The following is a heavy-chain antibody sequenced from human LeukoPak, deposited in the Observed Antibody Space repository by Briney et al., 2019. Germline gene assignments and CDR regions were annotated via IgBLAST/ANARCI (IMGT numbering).Heavy chain of an antibody. CDR1: GYTFTSYA. CDR3: ARDRWGRSILSY. Sequence: ASVKVSCKASGYTFTSYAMHWVRQAPGQRLEWMGWINAGNGNTKYSQKFQGRVTITRDTSASTAYMELSSLRSEDTGVYYCARDRWGRSILSYWGQGTLVTVSS. CDR2: INAGNGNT. D-gene: IGHD3-9*01. J-gene: IGHJ4*02. V-gene: IGHV1-3*01.